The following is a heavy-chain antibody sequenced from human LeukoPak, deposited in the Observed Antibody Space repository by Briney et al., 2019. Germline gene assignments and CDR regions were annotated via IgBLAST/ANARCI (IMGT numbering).Heavy chain of an antibody. CDR3: AKGPTSTSLISFNY. CDR2: ISGSGGST. V-gene: IGHV3-23*01. D-gene: IGHD2-2*01. Sequence: GGFLRLSCAASGFTFSSYAMSWVRQAPGKGLEWVSGISGSGGSTYYAESVRGRFTISRDNSKNTLYVQMNSLRADDTAVYYCAKGPTSTSLISFNYWGQGTLVTVSS. CDR1: GFTFSSYA. J-gene: IGHJ4*02.